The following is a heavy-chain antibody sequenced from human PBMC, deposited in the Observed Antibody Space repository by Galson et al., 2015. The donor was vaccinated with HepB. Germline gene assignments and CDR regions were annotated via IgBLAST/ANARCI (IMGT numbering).Heavy chain of an antibody. CDR1: GFTSSNAW. V-gene: IGHV3-15*01. CDR2: IKSKTDGETI. CDR3: ITDKGPFGY. D-gene: IGHD3-10*01. Sequence: SLRLSCAASGFTSSNAWMSWVRQAPGKGLEWVGRIKSKTDGETIDYPAVVKGRFTISRDDSKNTLYVEMNSLKTEDTAVYYCITDKGPFGYWGQGTLVTVSS. J-gene: IGHJ4*02.